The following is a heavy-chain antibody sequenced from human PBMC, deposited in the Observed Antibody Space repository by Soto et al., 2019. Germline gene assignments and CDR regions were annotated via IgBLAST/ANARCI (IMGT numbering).Heavy chain of an antibody. V-gene: IGHV3-23*01. D-gene: IGHD2-2*01. CDR3: AKVAKSTVRCNWFDA. CDR2: ISGGGSGT. Sequence: EMQLSESGGGLVQPGGSLRLSCAASGFTFGSYALSWVRQAPGKGLEWVSAISGGGSGTYYADSVKGRFTSSRDNSKKTLFLQMNSLRVEATAIYNCAKVAKSTVRCNWFDAWGQGTLVTVSS. CDR1: GFTFGSYA. J-gene: IGHJ5*02.